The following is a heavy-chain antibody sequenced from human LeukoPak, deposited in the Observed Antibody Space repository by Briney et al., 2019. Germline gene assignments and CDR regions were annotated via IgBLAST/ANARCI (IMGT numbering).Heavy chain of an antibody. CDR1: GGSISSYF. D-gene: IGHD1-1*01. CDR3: ARDDNWKPLGPPFY. V-gene: IGHV4-4*07. CDR2: IYASGST. Sequence: PSQTLSLTCTVSGGSISSYFWSWIRQPAGKGLEWIGRIYASGSTNYNPSLKSRVTMSVDTSKNQFSLKLSSVTAADTAVYYCARDDNWKPLGPPFYWGQGTLVTVSS. J-gene: IGHJ4*02.